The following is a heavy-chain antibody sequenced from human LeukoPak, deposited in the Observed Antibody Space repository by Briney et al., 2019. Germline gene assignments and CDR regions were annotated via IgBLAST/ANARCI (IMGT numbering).Heavy chain of an antibody. CDR3: PKGRRTGFVDY. D-gene: IGHD1-1*01. Sequence: GGSLRLSCEPSIFVFSEYYMHWVRLAPGKGLEWLAEITNDGSRQYYADSVKGRFTLSRDNSKSLLFLQVESLRPDDTGIYYCPKGRRTGFVDYWGQGALVTVSS. CDR1: IFVFSEYY. CDR2: ITNDGSRQ. J-gene: IGHJ4*02. V-gene: IGHV3-30*18.